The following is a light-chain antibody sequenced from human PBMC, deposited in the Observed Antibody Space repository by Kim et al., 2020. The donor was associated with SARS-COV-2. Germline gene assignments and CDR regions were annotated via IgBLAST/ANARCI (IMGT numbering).Light chain of an antibody. CDR1: QSFRNNY. J-gene: IGKJ2*01. CDR2: GAS. Sequence: LSPGERATLSCRASQSFRNNYLAWYQQKPGQAPRLLIYGASSRATGIPDRFSGSGSGTDFTLTISRLEPEDFAVYYCLQYGGSMGTFGQGTKLEI. V-gene: IGKV3-20*01. CDR3: LQYGGSMGT.